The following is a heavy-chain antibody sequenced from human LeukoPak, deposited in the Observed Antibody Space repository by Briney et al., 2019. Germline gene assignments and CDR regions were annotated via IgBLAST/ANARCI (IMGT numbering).Heavy chain of an antibody. V-gene: IGHV3-23*01. CDR2: ISGSGGST. D-gene: IGHD2-2*01. CDR3: ARVRSDIVVVPAA. J-gene: IGHJ4*02. Sequence: GGSLRLSCAASGFTFSSYAMSWVRQAPGKGLEWVSAISGSGGSTYYADSVKGRFTISGDNAKNSLYLQMNSLRAEDTAVYYCARVRSDIVVVPAAGGQGTLVTVSS. CDR1: GFTFSSYA.